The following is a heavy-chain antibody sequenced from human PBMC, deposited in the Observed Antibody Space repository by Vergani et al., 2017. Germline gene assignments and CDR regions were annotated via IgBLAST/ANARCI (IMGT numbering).Heavy chain of an antibody. J-gene: IGHJ4*02. V-gene: IGHV3-66*01. CDR1: GLTVSSNY. D-gene: IGHD3-3*01. CDR2: INSGGST. CDR3: ASGDDFWKEY. Sequence: EVQLVESGGGLVQPGGSLRLSCAASGLTVSSNYMSWVRQAPGKGLEWVSVINSGGSTYYADSVKGRFTISRDNSKNTVYLQMNSLRAEDTAVYYCASGDDFWKEYWGQGTLVTVSS.